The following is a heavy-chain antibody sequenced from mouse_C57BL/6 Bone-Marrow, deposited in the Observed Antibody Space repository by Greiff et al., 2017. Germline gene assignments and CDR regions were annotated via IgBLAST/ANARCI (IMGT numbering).Heavy chain of an antibody. V-gene: IGHV1-5*01. J-gene: IGHJ2*01. CDR1: GYTFTSYW. Sequence: EVQLQESGTVLARPGASVKMSCKTSGYTFTSYWMHWVKQRPGQGLEWIGAIYPGNSDTSYNQKFKGKAKLTAVTSASTAYMELSSLTKEDSAVYYCTRSDGYYVPFFDYGGQGTTRTVSS. CDR2: IYPGNSDT. CDR3: TRSDGYYVPFFDY. D-gene: IGHD2-3*01.